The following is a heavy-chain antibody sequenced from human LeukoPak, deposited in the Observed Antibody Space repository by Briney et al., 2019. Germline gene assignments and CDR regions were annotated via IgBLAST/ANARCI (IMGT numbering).Heavy chain of an antibody. Sequence: ASVKVSCKASGYTFTGYFMHWVRQAPGQGLEWVGWINPSSGGTDYAQKFQGRVTMTRDTSISTAYMELSSLTSDDTAVYYCARDSPVSMLGTYFDYWGQGTLVTVSS. J-gene: IGHJ4*02. V-gene: IGHV1-2*02. D-gene: IGHD2-8*01. CDR3: ARDSPVSMLGTYFDY. CDR1: GYTFTGYF. CDR2: INPSSGGT.